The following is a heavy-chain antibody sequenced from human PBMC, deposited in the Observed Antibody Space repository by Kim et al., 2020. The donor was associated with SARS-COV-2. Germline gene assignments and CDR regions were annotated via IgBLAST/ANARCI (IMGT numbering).Heavy chain of an antibody. CDR3: TTDAGPDYYGSGSSFDI. CDR2: IKSKTDGGTT. CDR1: GFTFSNAW. Sequence: GGSLRLSCAASGFTFSNAWMSWVRQAPGKGLEWVGRIKSKTDGGTTDYAAPVKGRFTISRDDSKNTLYLQMNSLKTEDTAVYYCTTDAGPDYYGSGSSFDIWGQGTMVTVSS. D-gene: IGHD3-10*01. V-gene: IGHV3-15*01. J-gene: IGHJ3*02.